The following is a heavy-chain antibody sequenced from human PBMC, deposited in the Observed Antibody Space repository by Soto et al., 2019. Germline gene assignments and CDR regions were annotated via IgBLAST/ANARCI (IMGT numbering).Heavy chain of an antibody. V-gene: IGHV3-23*01. Sequence: EVQLLESEGGLVQPGGSLRLSCAASGFTFSSYAMSWVLQAPGKGLEWVSAISGSGGRTYYADSVKGRFTISRDNSKNTLYLQMNSLRAEDTDVYSWAKYRSLAARPFDYWGQGTLVTVSS. D-gene: IGHD6-6*01. CDR3: AKYRSLAARPFDY. J-gene: IGHJ4*02. CDR1: GFTFSSYA. CDR2: ISGSGGRT.